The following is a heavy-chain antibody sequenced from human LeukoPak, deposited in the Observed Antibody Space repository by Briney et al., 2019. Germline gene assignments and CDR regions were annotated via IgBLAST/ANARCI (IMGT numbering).Heavy chain of an antibody. CDR2: IYSDNT. V-gene: IGHV3-53*01. CDR1: GFTVSSNS. Sequence: GGSLRLSCTVSGFTVSSNSMSWVRQAPGKGLEWVSFIYSDNTHYSDSVKGRFTISRDNSKNTLYLQMNSLRAEDTAVYYCARRVGAYSHPYDYWGQGTLVTVSS. D-gene: IGHD4/OR15-4a*01. J-gene: IGHJ4*02. CDR3: ARRVGAYSHPYDY.